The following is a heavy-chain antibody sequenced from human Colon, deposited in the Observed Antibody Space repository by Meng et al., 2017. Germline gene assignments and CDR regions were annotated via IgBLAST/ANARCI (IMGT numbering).Heavy chain of an antibody. V-gene: IGHV4-59*02. CDR2: IYNTGST. Sequence: QVQLQESGPGLVKPSETLSLTCTVSGASVSSDYWSWIRQPPGKGLEWIGYIYNTGSTNYNPSLKSRVTISVDTSKNQFSLRLSSVTAADTAVYYCARGPPADYWGPGTRVTFYS. J-gene: IGHJ4*02. CDR3: ARGPPADY. CDR1: GASVSSDY.